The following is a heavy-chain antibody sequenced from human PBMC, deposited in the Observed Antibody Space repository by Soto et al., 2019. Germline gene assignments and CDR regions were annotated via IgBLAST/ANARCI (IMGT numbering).Heavy chain of an antibody. CDR1: GFTFSSYA. CDR3: AKDVDNWNSRGDLNWFDP. Sequence: GGSLRLSCAASGFTFSSYAMSWVRQAPGKGLEWVSAISGSGGSTYYADSVKGRFTISRDNSKNTLYLQMNSLRAEDTAVYYYAKDVDNWNSRGDLNWFDPWGQGTLVTVSS. D-gene: IGHD1-7*01. J-gene: IGHJ5*02. CDR2: ISGSGGST. V-gene: IGHV3-23*01.